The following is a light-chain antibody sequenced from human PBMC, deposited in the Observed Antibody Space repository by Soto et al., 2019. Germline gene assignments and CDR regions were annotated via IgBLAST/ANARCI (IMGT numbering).Light chain of an antibody. Sequence: QSALTQPASVSGSPGQSITISCTGTNSDVGGYDYVSWYQQHPGKAPKLMIFEVSNRPSGVSNRFSGSKSGNTASLTISGLQAEDEADYYCTSYTHTDTPVVFGGGTKLTVL. CDR1: NSDVGGYDY. V-gene: IGLV2-14*01. CDR2: EVS. CDR3: TSYTHTDTPVV. J-gene: IGLJ2*01.